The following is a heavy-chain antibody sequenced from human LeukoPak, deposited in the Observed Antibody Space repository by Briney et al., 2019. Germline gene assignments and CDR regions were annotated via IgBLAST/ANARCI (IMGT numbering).Heavy chain of an antibody. CDR1: GFTFGRNW. CDR2: IKSEGSIT. J-gene: IGHJ4*02. V-gene: IGHV3-74*01. CDR3: AKIDAY. Sequence: PGGSLRLSCAASGFTFGRNWMHWVRKAPGKGLVWVSRIKSEGSITNYADSVKGRFTISRDSAKNTLYLQMSSLRAEDTAVYYCAKIDAYWGQGTLVTVSS.